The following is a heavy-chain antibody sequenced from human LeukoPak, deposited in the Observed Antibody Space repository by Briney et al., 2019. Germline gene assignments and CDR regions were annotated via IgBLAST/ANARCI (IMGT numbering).Heavy chain of an antibody. V-gene: IGHV4-39*07. J-gene: IGHJ5*02. CDR1: GGSISSSSYY. D-gene: IGHD6-13*01. Sequence: KSSETLSLTCTVSGGSISSSSYYWGWIRQPPGKGLEWIGSIYYSGSTYYNPSLKSRVTISVDTSKNQFSLKLSSVTAADTAVYYCARAAAGIIYWFDPWGQGTLVTVSS. CDR3: ARAAAGIIYWFDP. CDR2: IYYSGST.